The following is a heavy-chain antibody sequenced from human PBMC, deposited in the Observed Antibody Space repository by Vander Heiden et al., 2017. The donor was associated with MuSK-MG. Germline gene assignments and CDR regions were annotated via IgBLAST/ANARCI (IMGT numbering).Heavy chain of an antibody. CDR3: ARAKNYDFWSGYPNYFDY. CDR2: ISSSSSTI. CDR1: GFTFSSYS. V-gene: IGHV3-48*01. J-gene: IGHJ4*02. Sequence: EVQLVESGGGLVQPGGSLRLSCAASGFTFSSYSMNWVRQAPGKGLEWVSYISSSSSTIYYADSVKGRFTISRDNAKNSLYLQMNSLRAEDTAVYYCARAKNYDFWSGYPNYFDYWGQGTLVTVSS. D-gene: IGHD3-3*01.